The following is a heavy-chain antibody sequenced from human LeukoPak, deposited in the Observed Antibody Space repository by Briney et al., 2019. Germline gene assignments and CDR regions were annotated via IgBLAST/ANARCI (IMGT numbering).Heavy chain of an antibody. CDR3: ARDTAVERWPQSHYYYGMGV. J-gene: IGHJ6*02. Sequence: PGGSLRLSCAASGFTFSSYAMHWVRQAPGKGLEWVAVISYDGSNKYYADSVKGRFTISRDNSKNTLYLQMNSLRAEDTAVYYCARDTAVERWPQSHYYYGMGVWGQGTTVTVSS. CDR2: ISYDGSNK. V-gene: IGHV3-30-3*01. CDR1: GFTFSSYA. D-gene: IGHD5-24*01.